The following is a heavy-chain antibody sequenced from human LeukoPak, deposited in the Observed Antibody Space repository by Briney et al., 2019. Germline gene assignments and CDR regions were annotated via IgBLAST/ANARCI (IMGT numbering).Heavy chain of an antibody. V-gene: IGHV3-23*01. J-gene: IGHJ4*02. CDR1: GFTFSSYA. Sequence: GGSLRLSCAASGFTFSSYAMSWVRQAPGKGLEWVSAISGSGGSTYYADSVKGRFTISRDNSKNTPYLQMNSLRAEDTAVYYCAKDPTAGYSSSWHDYWGQGTLVTVSS. CDR2: ISGSGGST. D-gene: IGHD6-13*01. CDR3: AKDPTAGYSSSWHDY.